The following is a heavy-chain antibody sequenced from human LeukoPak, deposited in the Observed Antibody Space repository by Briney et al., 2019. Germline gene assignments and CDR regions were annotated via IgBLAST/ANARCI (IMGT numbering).Heavy chain of an antibody. Sequence: SQTLSLTCTVSGGSISSGSYYWSWIRRPAGKGLEWIGRIYTSGSTNYNPSLKSRVTISVDTSKNQFSLKLSSVTAADTAVYYCAREPGDYYYYYYMDVWGKGTTVTVSS. J-gene: IGHJ6*03. V-gene: IGHV4-61*02. CDR2: IYTSGST. CDR3: AREPGDYYYYYYMDV. D-gene: IGHD3-10*01. CDR1: GGSISSGSYY.